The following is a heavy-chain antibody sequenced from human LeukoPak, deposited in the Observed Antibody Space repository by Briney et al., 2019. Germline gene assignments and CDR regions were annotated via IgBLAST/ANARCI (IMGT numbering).Heavy chain of an antibody. J-gene: IGHJ4*02. CDR1: EFTFSDYW. D-gene: IGHD2-21*01. CDR2: VNSDGTDI. Sequence: GGSLRLSCAASEFTFSDYWMHWVRQAPGKGLVWVSRVNSDGTDIHYEDSVKGRFTVSRDNAKNTLYLQMNSLRVDDTAVYYCARDLFGAYCGGACPTPDYWGQGTLVGVSS. CDR3: ARDLFGAYCGGACPTPDY. V-gene: IGHV3-74*01.